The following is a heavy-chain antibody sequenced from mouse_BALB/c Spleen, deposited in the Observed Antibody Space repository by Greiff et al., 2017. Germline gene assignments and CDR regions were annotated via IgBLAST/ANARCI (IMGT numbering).Heavy chain of an antibody. V-gene: IGHV5-17*02. J-gene: IGHJ1*01. D-gene: IGHD1-1*01. CDR3: ARYGSSYWYFDV. CDR2: ISSGSSTI. CDR1: GFTFSSFG. Sequence: EVQVVESGGGLVQPGGSRKLSCAASGFTFSSFGMHWVRQAPEKGLEWVAYISSGSSTIYYADTVKGRFTISRDNPKNTLFLQMTSLRSEDTAMYYCARYGSSYWYFDVWGEGTTVTVSS.